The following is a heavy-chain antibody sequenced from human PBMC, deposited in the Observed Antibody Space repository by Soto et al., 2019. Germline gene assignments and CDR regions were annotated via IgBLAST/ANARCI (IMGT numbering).Heavy chain of an antibody. CDR1: GFTFTSSA. J-gene: IGHJ4*02. CDR2: IVVGSGNT. CDR3: AADYYDSSGYYNY. D-gene: IGHD3-22*01. Sequence: SVKVSCKASGFTFTSSAVQWVRQARGQRLEWIGWIVVGSGNTNYAQKFQERVTVTRDMSTSTAYMELSSLRSEDTAVYYCAADYYDSSGYYNYWGQGTLVTVPQ. V-gene: IGHV1-58*01.